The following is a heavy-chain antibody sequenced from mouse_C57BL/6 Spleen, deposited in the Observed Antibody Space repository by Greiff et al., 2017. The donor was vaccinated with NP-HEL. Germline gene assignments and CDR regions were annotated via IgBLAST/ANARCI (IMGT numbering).Heavy chain of an antibody. V-gene: IGHV3-6*01. CDR1: GYSITSGYY. J-gene: IGHJ4*01. CDR2: ISYDGSN. Sequence: VQLQQSGPGLVKPSQSLSLTCSVTGYSITSGYYWNWIRQFPGNKLEWMGYISYDGSNNYNPSLKNRISITRDTSKNQFFLKLNSVTTEDTATYYCARETGSDAYAMDYWGQGTSVTVSS. CDR3: ARETGSDAYAMDY. D-gene: IGHD1-1*01.